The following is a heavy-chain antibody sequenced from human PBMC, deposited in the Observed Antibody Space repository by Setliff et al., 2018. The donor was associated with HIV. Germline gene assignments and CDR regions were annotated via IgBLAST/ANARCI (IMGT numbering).Heavy chain of an antibody. V-gene: IGHV4-34*01. Sequence: PSETLSLTCAVYGGSFPAYYWNWVRQPPGKGLEWIGEINYSGDTTYNPSLKSRVTISVDTSKNQFSLKLSSVTAADTAVYYCAILSKDSNSSSPTGGHYYYMDVWGKGTTVTVSS. CDR3: AILSKDSNSSSPTGGHYYYMDV. J-gene: IGHJ6*03. CDR1: GGSFPAYY. D-gene: IGHD6-6*01. CDR2: INYSGDT.